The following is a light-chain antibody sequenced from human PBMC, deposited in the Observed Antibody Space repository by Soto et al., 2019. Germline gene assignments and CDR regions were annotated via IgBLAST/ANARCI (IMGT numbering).Light chain of an antibody. V-gene: IGLV1-40*01. CDR3: QSYDSRLSVVL. CDR2: GNT. Sequence: QSVLTQPPSVSGAPGQRVTISCTGSSSNIGAHYDVHWYQQLPGTAPKLLIYGNTNRPSGVPDRFSGSKSGTSASLAITGLQAEDEADYYCQSYDSRLSVVLFGGGTKVTVL. CDR1: SSNIGAHYD. J-gene: IGLJ2*01.